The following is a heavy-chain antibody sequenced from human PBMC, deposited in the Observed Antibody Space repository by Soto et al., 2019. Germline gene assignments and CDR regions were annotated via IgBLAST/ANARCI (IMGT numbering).Heavy chain of an antibody. CDR1: GDSVSSNSAA. CDR3: ARVGFGVRDYYYGMDV. D-gene: IGHD3-10*01. J-gene: IGHJ6*02. Sequence: SQTLSLTCAISGDSVSSNSAAWNWIRQSPSRGLEWLGRTYYRSKWYNDYAVSVESRITINPDTSKNQFSLQLNSVTPEDTAVYYCARVGFGVRDYYYGMDVWGQGTTVTVSS. V-gene: IGHV6-1*01. CDR2: TYYRSKWYN.